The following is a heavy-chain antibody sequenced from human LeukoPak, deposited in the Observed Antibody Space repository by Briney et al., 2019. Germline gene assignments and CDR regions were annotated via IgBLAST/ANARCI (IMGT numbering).Heavy chain of an antibody. CDR3: TRVQVHSSSWSQIFDY. V-gene: IGHV3-49*04. Sequence: PGGSLRLSCPASGFTFGDYAMSWVRQAPGKGLEWVGFIRSQDFGGTTEYAASVKGRFSISRDDSKSIAYLQMNSLKIEDTAVYYCTRVQVHSSSWSQIFDYWGQGTLVTVFS. CDR1: GFTFGDYA. D-gene: IGHD3-22*01. CDR2: IRSQDFGGTT. J-gene: IGHJ4*02.